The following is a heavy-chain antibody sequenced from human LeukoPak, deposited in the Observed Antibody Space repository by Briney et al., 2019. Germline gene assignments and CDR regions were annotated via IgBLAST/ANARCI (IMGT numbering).Heavy chain of an antibody. CDR2: IKQDGSEK. Sequence: GGSLRLSCAASGFTLSSYRMSCVRQAPGKGLEWVANIKQDGSEKYYVDSVKGRFTISRDNAKNSLYLQMNSLRAEDTAVYYCARDPLHCTKGVCCTGFDYWGQGTLVTVSS. D-gene: IGHD2-8*01. CDR1: GFTLSSYR. J-gene: IGHJ4*02. V-gene: IGHV3-7*01. CDR3: ARDPLHCTKGVCCTGFDY.